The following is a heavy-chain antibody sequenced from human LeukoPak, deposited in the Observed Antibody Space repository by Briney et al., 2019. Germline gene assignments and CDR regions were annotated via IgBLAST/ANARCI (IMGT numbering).Heavy chain of an antibody. CDR2: IYYSGST. CDR3: ARRMVRGVIMNSFDY. J-gene: IGHJ4*02. CDR1: GGSLSSSSYY. D-gene: IGHD3-10*01. Sequence: SETLSLTCTVSGGSLSSSSYYWGWIRQPPGKGLEWIGSIYYSGSTYYNPSLKSRVTISVDTSKNQFSLKLSSVTAADTAVYYCARRMVRGVIMNSFDYWGQGTLVTVSS. V-gene: IGHV4-39*01.